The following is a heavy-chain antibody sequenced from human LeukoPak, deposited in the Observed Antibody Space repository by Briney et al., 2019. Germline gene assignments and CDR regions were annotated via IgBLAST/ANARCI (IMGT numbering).Heavy chain of an antibody. V-gene: IGHV3-30*18. Sequence: GGSLRLSCAASGFTFSSYGMHWVRQAPGKGLEWVAVISYDGSNKYYADSVKGRFTISRDNPKNTLYLQMNSLRAEDTAVYYCAKSIAARTFDYWGQGTLVTVSS. D-gene: IGHD6-6*01. CDR3: AKSIAARTFDY. J-gene: IGHJ4*02. CDR1: GFTFSSYG. CDR2: ISYDGSNK.